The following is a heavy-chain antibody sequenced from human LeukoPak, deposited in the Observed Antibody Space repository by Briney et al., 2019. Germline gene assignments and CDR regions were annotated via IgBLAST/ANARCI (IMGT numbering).Heavy chain of an antibody. D-gene: IGHD2-15*01. Sequence: SETLSLTCAVYGGSFSDYFWSWIRQSPGKGLEWIGEINHRGTTTNYNPSLKSRVSISVDTSKAQFSLYLTSVTAADSTVYYCARNGRYCSRGCSGDAFDMWGQGKMVTGSS. V-gene: IGHV4-34*01. CDR2: INHRGTTT. J-gene: IGHJ3*02. CDR1: GGSFSDYF. CDR3: ARNGRYCSRGCSGDAFDM.